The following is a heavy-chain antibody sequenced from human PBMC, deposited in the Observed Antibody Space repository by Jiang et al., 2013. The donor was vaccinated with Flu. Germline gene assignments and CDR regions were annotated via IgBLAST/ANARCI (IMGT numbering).Heavy chain of an antibody. V-gene: IGHV1-8*01. Sequence: YGAEVKKPGASVKVSCKASGYTFTTYDINWVRQATGQGLEWMGWMNPKSGYAGSAQKFQGRVTMTRDTSISTAYMELRSLRSDDTAVYYCARTVGDLDYWGQGTLVTVSS. CDR2: MNPKSGYA. CDR3: ARTVGDLDY. J-gene: IGHJ4*02. D-gene: IGHD3-10*01. CDR1: GYTFTTYD.